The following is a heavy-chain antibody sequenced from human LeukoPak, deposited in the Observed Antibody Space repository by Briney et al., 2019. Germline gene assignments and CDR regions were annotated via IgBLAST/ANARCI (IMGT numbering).Heavy chain of an antibody. CDR2: IYYSGST. Sequence: SETLSLTCTVSGGSISSYYWSWIRQPPGKGLEWIGYIYYSGSTNYNPSLKSRVTISVDTSKNQFSLKLSSVTAADTAVYYCARDRASYDSSGYPGEFDPWGQGTLVTVSS. V-gene: IGHV4-59*01. J-gene: IGHJ5*02. CDR3: ARDRASYDSSGYPGEFDP. D-gene: IGHD3-22*01. CDR1: GGSISSYY.